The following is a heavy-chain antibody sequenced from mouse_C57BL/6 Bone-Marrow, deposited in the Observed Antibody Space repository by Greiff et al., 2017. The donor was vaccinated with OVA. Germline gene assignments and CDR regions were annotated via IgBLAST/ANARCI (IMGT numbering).Heavy chain of an antibody. V-gene: IGHV5-4*01. J-gene: IGHJ2*01. CDR1: GFPFSSYA. Sequence: EVHLPESGGGLVKPGGSLKLSCAASGFPFSSYAMSWVRQTPEKRLEWVATISHCSSYTYSPDNVKGRFTISRDTANNNLYLQMSHLKSEDTAMYYCARVVLFWDYWGQGTTLTVSS. CDR3: ARVVLFWDY. CDR2: ISHCSSYT.